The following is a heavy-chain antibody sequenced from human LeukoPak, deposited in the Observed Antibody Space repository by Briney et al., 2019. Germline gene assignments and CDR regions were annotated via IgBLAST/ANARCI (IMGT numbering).Heavy chain of an antibody. V-gene: IGHV4-59*08. J-gene: IGHJ5*02. Sequence: PSETLSLTCTVSGDSIGSYYWSWIRQSPGKGLEWIGDFSYSGSTNYNPSLKSRVTISIDTSKNHFSLKLSPLTAADTAVYFCARLRGYSHNWFAPWGQGTLVTVSS. D-gene: IGHD6-13*01. CDR3: ARLRGYSHNWFAP. CDR1: GDSIGSYY. CDR2: FSYSGST.